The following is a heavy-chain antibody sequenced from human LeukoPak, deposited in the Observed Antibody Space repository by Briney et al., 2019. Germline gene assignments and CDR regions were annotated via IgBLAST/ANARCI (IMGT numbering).Heavy chain of an antibody. Sequence: ASVKVSCTASGYTFTSYDINWVRQAPGQGLEWMGWINPNSGGTNYAQKFQGRVTMTRDTSISTAYMELSRLRSDDTAVYYCARTYGYVGQQRMDVWGQGTTVTVSS. CDR1: GYTFTSYD. V-gene: IGHV1-2*02. J-gene: IGHJ6*02. CDR3: ARTYGYVGQQRMDV. D-gene: IGHD1-26*01. CDR2: INPNSGGT.